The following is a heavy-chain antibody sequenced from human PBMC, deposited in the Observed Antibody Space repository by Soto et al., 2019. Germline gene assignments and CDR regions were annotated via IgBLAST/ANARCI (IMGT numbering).Heavy chain of an antibody. CDR2: INAGNGNT. CDR1: GYTFTSYA. D-gene: IGHD6-13*01. Sequence: QVQLVQSGAEVKKPGASVKVSCKASGYTFTSYAMHWVRQAPGQRLEWMGWINAGNGNTKYSQKFQGRVTITRGTAASTAYMELSSLRSEDTAVYYCAGPGASIAAAGSDAFDIWGQGTMVTVSS. V-gene: IGHV1-3*01. J-gene: IGHJ3*02. CDR3: AGPGASIAAAGSDAFDI.